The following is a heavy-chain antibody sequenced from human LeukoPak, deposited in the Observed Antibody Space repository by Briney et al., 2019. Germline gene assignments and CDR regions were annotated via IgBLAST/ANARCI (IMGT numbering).Heavy chain of an antibody. D-gene: IGHD5-12*01. CDR3: ARNGEWLRFDYFDY. CDR2: IYTSGST. J-gene: IGHJ4*02. Sequence: PSETLSLTCTVSGGYISSYYWSWIRQPAGKGLERIGRIYTSGSTNYNPSLKSRVTMSVDTSKNQFSLKLSSVTAADTAVYYCARNGEWLRFDYFDYWGQGTLVTVSS. V-gene: IGHV4-4*07. CDR1: GGYISSYY.